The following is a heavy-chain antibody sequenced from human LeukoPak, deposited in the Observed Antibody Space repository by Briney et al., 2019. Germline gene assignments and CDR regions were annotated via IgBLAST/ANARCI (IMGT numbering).Heavy chain of an antibody. CDR3: GRAGRYCSGGSCYGENWFDP. V-gene: IGHV4-61*01. CDR2: IHSSGNT. CDR1: GGSVTSVSYY. D-gene: IGHD2-15*01. J-gene: IGHJ5*02. Sequence: SETLSLTCTVSGGSVTSVSYYWTWIRQPPGKGLEWLGYIHSSGNTRYNPSLRSRVTMSVDTSKNQFSLKLDSVTAADTAVYYCGRAGRYCSGGSCYGENWFDPWGQGTLVTVSS.